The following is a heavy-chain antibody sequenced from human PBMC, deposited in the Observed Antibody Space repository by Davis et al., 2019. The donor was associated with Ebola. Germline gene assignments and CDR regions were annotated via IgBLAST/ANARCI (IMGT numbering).Heavy chain of an antibody. CDR1: EFISSNYA. D-gene: IGHD3-3*01. Sequence: GGSLTLSCAASEFISSNYAMNWVRQAPGKGLEWVSGISGYGDNTYYADSVEGRFTISRDNSKNTMYLQMNSLRAEDTAVYYCVRDRYYTMDVWGQGTTVTVSS. CDR3: VRDRYYTMDV. V-gene: IGHV3-23*01. J-gene: IGHJ6*02. CDR2: ISGYGDNT.